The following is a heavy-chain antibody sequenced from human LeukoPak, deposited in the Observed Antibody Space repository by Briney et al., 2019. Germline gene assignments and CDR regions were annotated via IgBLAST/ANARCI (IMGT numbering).Heavy chain of an antibody. Sequence: PSETLSLTCTVSGGSLSSGGYYWSWIRQPPGKGLEWIGYIYHSVSTYYNPSLKSRLTISVDRSKNQFSLKLNSVTAADTALYYCARDRDGSGSYDYWGQGTLVTVSS. CDR2: IYHSVST. D-gene: IGHD3-10*01. V-gene: IGHV4-30-2*01. J-gene: IGHJ4*02. CDR1: GGSLSSGGYY. CDR3: ARDRDGSGSYDY.